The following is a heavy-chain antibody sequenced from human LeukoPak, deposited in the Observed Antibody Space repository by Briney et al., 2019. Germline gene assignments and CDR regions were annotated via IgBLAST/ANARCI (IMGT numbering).Heavy chain of an antibody. Sequence: GGSLRLSCAASGFTLSSDAMSWVRQAPGKGLEWVSAISGSGGSTYYADSVKGRFSISRDNSKNTLYLQMNSLRAEDTAAYYCARSGLNRFDYWGQGTLVTVSS. CDR3: ARSGLNRFDY. V-gene: IGHV3-23*01. D-gene: IGHD2-15*01. CDR1: GFTLSSDA. J-gene: IGHJ4*02. CDR2: ISGSGGST.